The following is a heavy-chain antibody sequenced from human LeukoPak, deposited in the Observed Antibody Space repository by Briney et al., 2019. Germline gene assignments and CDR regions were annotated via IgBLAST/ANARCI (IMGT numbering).Heavy chain of an antibody. V-gene: IGHV3-30*04. D-gene: IGHD3-22*01. CDR3: ARGTYYYDTNGYYSGGLGY. CDR1: GFTFSTYA. CDR2: ISNDGSDK. Sequence: GGSLRLSCAASGFTFSTYAMHWVCQAPGKGLECVSVISNDGSDKYYPDSVRGRFTISRDNSENTLFLQMNSLRAEDTAVYYCARGTYYYDTNGYYSGGLGYWGQGTLVTVSS. J-gene: IGHJ4*02.